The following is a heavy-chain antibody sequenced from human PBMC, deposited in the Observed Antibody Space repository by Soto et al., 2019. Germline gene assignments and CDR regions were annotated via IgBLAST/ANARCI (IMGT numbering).Heavy chain of an antibody. CDR1: GGSISSGSYY. D-gene: IGHD2-2*01. CDR3: ARGGTRDGMDV. J-gene: IGHJ6*02. CDR2: VYYTGST. Sequence: LCGGSISSGSYYYIWIRQPPGKGLEWIGFVYYTGSTIYNPSLKSRVTISVDTSKNQFSLKLSSVTAADTAVYYCARGGTRDGMDVWGQGTTVTVSS. V-gene: IGHV4-61*01.